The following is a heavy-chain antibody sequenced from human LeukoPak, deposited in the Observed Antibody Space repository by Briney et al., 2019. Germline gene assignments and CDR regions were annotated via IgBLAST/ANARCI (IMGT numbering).Heavy chain of an antibody. Sequence: GRSLRLSCAASGFTFSSYWMSWVRQAPGKGLEWVANIKQDGSEKYYVDSVKGRFTISRDNAKNSLYLQMNSLRAEDTAVYYCARDLTMVRGVINDVDYWGQGTLVTVSS. D-gene: IGHD3-10*01. CDR2: IKQDGSEK. J-gene: IGHJ4*02. CDR1: GFTFSSYW. V-gene: IGHV3-7*03. CDR3: ARDLTMVRGVINDVDY.